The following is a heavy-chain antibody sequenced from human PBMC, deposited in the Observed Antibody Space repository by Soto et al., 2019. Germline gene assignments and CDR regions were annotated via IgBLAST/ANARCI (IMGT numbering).Heavy chain of an antibody. Sequence: PSESLSHTSSNSGGAISTRSYKRCCKLHPPGKGLEWIWSIYYSGSTYYNPSLKSRVTISVDTSKNLFSLKLSSVTAADTAVYYCARHTPAISISDHWGQGTLVTVSS. CDR1: GGAISTRSYK. J-gene: IGHJ4*02. D-gene: IGHD2-15*01. CDR3: ARHTPAISISDH. CDR2: IYYSGST. V-gene: IGHV4-39*01.